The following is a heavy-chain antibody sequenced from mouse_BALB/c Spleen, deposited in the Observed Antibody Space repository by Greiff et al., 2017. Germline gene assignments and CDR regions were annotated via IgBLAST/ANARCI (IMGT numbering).Heavy chain of an antibody. D-gene: IGHD1-1*01. J-gene: IGHJ4*01. CDR2: ISSGSSTI. CDR1: GFTFSSFG. CDR3: ARSGLYYYGSSLYAMDY. Sequence: EVHLVESGGGLVQPGGSRKLSCAASGFTFSSFGMHWVRQAPEKGLEWVAYISSGSSTIYYADTVKGRFTISRDNPKNTLFLQMTSLRSEDTAMYYCARSGLYYYGSSLYAMDYWGQGTSVTVSS. V-gene: IGHV5-17*02.